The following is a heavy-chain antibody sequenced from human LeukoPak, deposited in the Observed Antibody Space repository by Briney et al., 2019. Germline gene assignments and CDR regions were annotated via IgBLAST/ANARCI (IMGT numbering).Heavy chain of an antibody. CDR3: AGAGAAGDAFDI. D-gene: IGHD6-13*01. V-gene: IGHV4-59*12. Sequence: SETLSLTCTVSGGSISSYYWSWIRQPPGKGLEWIGYIYYSGSTYYNPSLKSRVTISVDTSKNQFSLKLSSVTAADTAVYYCAGAGAAGDAFDIWGQGTMVTVSS. CDR1: GGSISSYY. CDR2: IYYSGST. J-gene: IGHJ3*02.